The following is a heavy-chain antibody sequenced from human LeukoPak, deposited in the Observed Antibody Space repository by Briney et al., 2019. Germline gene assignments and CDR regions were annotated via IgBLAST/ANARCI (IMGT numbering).Heavy chain of an antibody. CDR3: ARERLCGGDCWYFDL. Sequence: GGSLRLSCAASGFTFSTYAMNWVRQAPGKGLEWVSSISSSSSYIYYADSVKGRFPISRDNAKNSLYLQMNSLRAEDTAVYYCARERLCGGDCWYFDLWGRGTLVTVSS. CDR1: GFTFSTYA. CDR2: ISSSSSYI. J-gene: IGHJ2*01. V-gene: IGHV3-21*01. D-gene: IGHD2-21*02.